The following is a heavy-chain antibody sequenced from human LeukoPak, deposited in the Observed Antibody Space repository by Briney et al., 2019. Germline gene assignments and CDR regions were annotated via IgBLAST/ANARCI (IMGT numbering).Heavy chain of an antibody. V-gene: IGHV5-51*01. CDR1: GYSFTSYW. CDR3: ARGIYGDYTYYYGMDV. Sequence: GESLKISCKGSGYSFTSYWIGWVRQMPGKGLEWMGIIYPGDSDTRYSPSFQGQVTISADESISTAYLQWSSLKASDTAMYYCARGIYGDYTYYYGMDVWGQGTTVTVSS. CDR2: IYPGDSDT. J-gene: IGHJ6*02. D-gene: IGHD4-17*01.